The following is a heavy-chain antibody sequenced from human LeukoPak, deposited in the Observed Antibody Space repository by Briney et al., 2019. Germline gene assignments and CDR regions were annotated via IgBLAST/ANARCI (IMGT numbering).Heavy chain of an antibody. V-gene: IGHV4-31*03. D-gene: IGHD3-22*01. CDR1: GDSISNGYY. Sequence: SETLSLTCTVSGDSISNGYYCTWVRPHPEKGLEYIGHSYYSSTSYNPSLGSRVSMSMDTSKNQFSLKLTSVTAADTAVYFCARSTSQYFYDSSLAFWGQGILVTVSS. J-gene: IGHJ4*02. CDR2: SYYSST. CDR3: ARSTSQYFYDSSLAF.